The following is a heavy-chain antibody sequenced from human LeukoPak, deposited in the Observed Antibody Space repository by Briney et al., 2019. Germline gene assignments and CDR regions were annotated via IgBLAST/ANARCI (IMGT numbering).Heavy chain of an antibody. D-gene: IGHD3-10*01. Sequence: KPSETLSLTCTVSGGSISSYYWSWIRQPPGKGLEWIGYIYYSGSTNYNPSLKSRVIISVDTSKNQFSLKLSSVTAADTAVYYCARDLTLWFGELFGAFDIWGQGTMVTVSS. CDR2: IYYSGST. CDR3: ARDLTLWFGELFGAFDI. J-gene: IGHJ3*02. CDR1: GGSISSYY. V-gene: IGHV4-59*12.